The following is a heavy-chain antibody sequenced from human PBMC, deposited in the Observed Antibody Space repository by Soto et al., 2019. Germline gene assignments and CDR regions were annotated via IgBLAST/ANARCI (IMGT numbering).Heavy chain of an antibody. V-gene: IGHV1-24*01. Sequence: APENLSCKVSSYTLTGLCMHCVRRAPGEGLEWMGGFDPEDGETIYAQKFQGRVTMTEDTSTDTAYMELSSLRSEDTAVYYCATEAVNGGWEATRDLFAICGQGTTVPGSS. CDR1: SYTLTGLC. J-gene: IGHJ6*01. CDR2: FDPEDGET. D-gene: IGHD1-26*01. CDR3: ATEAVNGGWEATRDLFAI.